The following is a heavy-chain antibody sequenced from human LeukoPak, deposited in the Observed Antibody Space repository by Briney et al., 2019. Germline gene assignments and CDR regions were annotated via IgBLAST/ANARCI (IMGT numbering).Heavy chain of an antibody. V-gene: IGHV1-24*01. CDR2: FDPEDGET. CDR1: GYTLTEIS. J-gene: IGHJ6*03. D-gene: IGHD3-22*01. Sequence: ASVKVSCKVFGYTLTEISIHWVRQAPGKGLEWMGGFDPEDGETIYAEKFQARVTLTEDTSRDTAYMELSSLRSEDTAVYYCARGRSQVKGDYYYYYMDVWGKGTTVTVSS. CDR3: ARGRSQVKGDYYYYYMDV.